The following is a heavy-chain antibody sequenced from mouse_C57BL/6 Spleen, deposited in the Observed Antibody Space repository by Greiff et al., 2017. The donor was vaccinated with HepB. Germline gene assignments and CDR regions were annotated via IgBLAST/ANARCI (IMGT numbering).Heavy chain of an antibody. CDR3: TTGIYDGYYVYFDY. J-gene: IGHJ2*01. D-gene: IGHD2-3*01. V-gene: IGHV14-1*01. Sequence: VHVKQSGAELVRPGASVKLSCTASGFNIKDYYMHWVKQRPEQGLEWIGRIDPEDGDTEYAPKFQGKATMTEDTSSNTAYLQLSSLTSEDTAVYYCTTGIYDGYYVYFDYWGQGTTLTVSS. CDR1: GFNIKDYY. CDR2: IDPEDGDT.